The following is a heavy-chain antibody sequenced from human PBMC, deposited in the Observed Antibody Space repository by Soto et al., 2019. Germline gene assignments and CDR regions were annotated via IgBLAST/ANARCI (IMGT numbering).Heavy chain of an antibody. V-gene: IGHV3-30*09. CDR3: ARTEHGYNAFDV. Sequence: QVVLVESGGGVVQPGKSLRLSCAASGFVFSDYGLHWIRQTPGKGLEWLTFISFDGEDSYYADSVKGRFAISRDTSTNTLYLQMNSLRPEDTAVYFCARTEHGYNAFDVWGRGTLVTVSS. J-gene: IGHJ4*02. CDR1: GFVFSDYG. CDR2: ISFDGEDS. D-gene: IGHD5-12*01.